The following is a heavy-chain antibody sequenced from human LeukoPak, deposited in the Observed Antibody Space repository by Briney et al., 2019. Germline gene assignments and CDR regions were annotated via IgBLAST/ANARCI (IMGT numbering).Heavy chain of an antibody. J-gene: IGHJ4*02. D-gene: IGHD6-13*01. CDR3: AKSGSSNPYYFDY. Sequence: GGPLRLSCAASAFTFSSYAISWVRQAPGKGLEWVSGISASGSTSYYADSVKGRFTTSRDNSKNTLYLQMNSLRAEDTAVYFCAKSGSSNPYYFDYWGQGTLVTVSS. CDR2: ISASGSTS. V-gene: IGHV3-23*01. CDR1: AFTFSSYA.